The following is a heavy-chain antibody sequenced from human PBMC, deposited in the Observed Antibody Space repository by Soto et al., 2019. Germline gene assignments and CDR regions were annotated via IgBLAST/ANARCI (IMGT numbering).Heavy chain of an antibody. CDR1: GYTFTSYD. J-gene: IGHJ4*02. V-gene: IGHV1-8*01. CDR2: MNPNSGNT. D-gene: IGHD3-10*01. CDR3: ARERGGIDY. Sequence: QVQLVQSGAEVKKPGASVKVSCKASGYTFTSYDINWVRQATGQGLEWMGWMNPNSGNTVYAQKXQXXXTXXRNTAISTAYRELSSLRSEDTAVYYCARERGGIDYWGQGTLVTVSS.